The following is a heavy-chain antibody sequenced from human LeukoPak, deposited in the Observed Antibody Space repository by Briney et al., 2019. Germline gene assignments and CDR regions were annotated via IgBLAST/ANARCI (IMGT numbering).Heavy chain of an antibody. D-gene: IGHD6-13*01. CDR1: GGSISSGGYY. J-gene: IGHJ4*02. V-gene: IGHV4-31*03. Sequence: SETLSLTCTGSGGSISSGGYYWSWIRQHPGKGLEWIGYIYYSGSTYYNPSLKSRVTISVDTSKNQFSLKLSSVTAADTAVYYCARDSSAAGSFDYWGQGTLVTVSS. CDR2: IYYSGST. CDR3: ARDSSAAGSFDY.